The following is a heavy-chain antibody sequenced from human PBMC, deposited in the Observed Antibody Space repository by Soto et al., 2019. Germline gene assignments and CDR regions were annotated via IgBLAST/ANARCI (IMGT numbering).Heavy chain of an antibody. CDR1: GGSVSSGSYY. CDR2: IYYTAST. Sequence: SETLSLTCTVSGGSVSSGSYYWSWIRQPPGKGLEWIGYIYYTASTNYNPSLKSRVTISVDTSKNQFSLKLTSVTAADTAVYYCARTNYYALDYWGQGTLVTV. J-gene: IGHJ4*02. V-gene: IGHV4-61*01. D-gene: IGHD3-10*01. CDR3: ARTNYYALDY.